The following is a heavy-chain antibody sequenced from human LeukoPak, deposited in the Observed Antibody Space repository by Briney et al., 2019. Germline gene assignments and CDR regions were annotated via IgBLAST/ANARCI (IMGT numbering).Heavy chain of an antibody. Sequence: SVKVSCKASGGTFSSYAISWVRQAPGQGLKWMGRIIPILGIANYAQKFQGRVTITADKSTSTAYMELSSLRSEDTAVYYCARDLEMRELLQRRHWFDPWGQGTLVTVSS. CDR3: ARDLEMRELLQRRHWFDP. D-gene: IGHD3-10*01. J-gene: IGHJ5*02. V-gene: IGHV1-69*04. CDR1: GGTFSSYA. CDR2: IIPILGIA.